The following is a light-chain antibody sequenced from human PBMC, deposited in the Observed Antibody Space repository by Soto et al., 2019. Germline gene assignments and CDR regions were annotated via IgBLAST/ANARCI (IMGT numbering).Light chain of an antibody. CDR2: ENN. CDR1: SGSIASNY. V-gene: IGLV6-57*01. Sequence: NFMLTQPHSVSGSPGKTVTLSCTRSSGSIASNYVQWYQQRPGSSPTTVIYENNQRPSGVPDRFSGSIDSSSNSASLTISGLKTEDEADYYCQSYDNYGLFGGGTKLTVL. CDR3: QSYDNYGL. J-gene: IGLJ3*02.